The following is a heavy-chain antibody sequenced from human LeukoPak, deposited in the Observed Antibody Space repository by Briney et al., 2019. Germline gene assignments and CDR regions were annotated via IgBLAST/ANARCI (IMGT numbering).Heavy chain of an antibody. CDR1: GFTFSDYY. CDR3: ARDLSGTMVRGFFDY. J-gene: IGHJ4*02. CDR2: ISSSGSTI. D-gene: IGHD3-10*01. Sequence: GGSLRLSCAAPGFTFSDYYMSWIRQAPGKGLEWVSYISSSGSTIYYADSVKGRFTISRDNAKNSLYLQMNSLRAEDTAVYYCARDLSGTMVRGFFDYWGQGTLVTVSS. V-gene: IGHV3-11*04.